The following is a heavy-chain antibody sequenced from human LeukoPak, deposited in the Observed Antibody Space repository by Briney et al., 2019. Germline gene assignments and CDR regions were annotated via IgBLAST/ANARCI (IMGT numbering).Heavy chain of an antibody. V-gene: IGHV3-23*01. D-gene: IGHD3-9*01. CDR3: AKAPALAYYDVLTGENFDY. CDR1: GFTFNNYA. J-gene: IGHJ4*02. Sequence: PGGSLRLSCAASGFTFNNYAMSWVRQAPGKGLEWVSAISGSGGSTYYADSVKGRFTISRDNSKNTLYLQMNSLRAEDTAVYYCAKAPALAYYDVLTGENFDYWGQGTLVTVSS. CDR2: ISGSGGST.